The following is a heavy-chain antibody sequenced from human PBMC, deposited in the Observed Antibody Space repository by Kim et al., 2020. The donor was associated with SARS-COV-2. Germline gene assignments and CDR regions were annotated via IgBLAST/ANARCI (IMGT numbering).Heavy chain of an antibody. CDR2: INPSGGST. CDR3: ARDFRVPSTVTVGYFDY. D-gene: IGHD4-17*01. V-gene: IGHV1-46*01. J-gene: IGHJ4*02. Sequence: ASVKVSCKASGYTFTSYYMHWVRQAPGQGLEWMGIINPSGGSTSYAQKFQGRVTMTRDTSTSTVYMELSSLRSEDTAVYYCARDFRVPSTVTVGYFDYWGQGTLVTVSS. CDR1: GYTFTSYY.